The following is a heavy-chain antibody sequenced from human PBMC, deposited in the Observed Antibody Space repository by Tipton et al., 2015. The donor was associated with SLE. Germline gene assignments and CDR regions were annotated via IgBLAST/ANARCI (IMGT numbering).Heavy chain of an antibody. CDR2: IRSKAYGGTT. Sequence: SLRLSCITSGFTFGDYAMSWVRQAPGKGLECVGFIRSKAYGGTTEYAASVKGRFTISRDDSKSIAYLQMNSLKTEDTGVYYCTRQWLAGFDYWGQGTLVTVSS. V-gene: IGHV3-49*04. CDR3: TRQWLAGFDY. CDR1: GFTFGDYA. J-gene: IGHJ4*02. D-gene: IGHD6-19*01.